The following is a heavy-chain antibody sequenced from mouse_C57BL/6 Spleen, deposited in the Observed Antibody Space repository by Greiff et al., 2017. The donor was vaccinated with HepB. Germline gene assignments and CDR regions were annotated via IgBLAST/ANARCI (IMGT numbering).Heavy chain of an antibody. CDR2: INPNNGGT. V-gene: IGHV1-26*01. J-gene: IGHJ2*01. D-gene: IGHD2-3*01. CDR1: GYTFTDYY. Sequence: EVQLQQSGPELVKPGASVKISCKASGYTFTDYYMNWVKQSHGKSLEWIGDINPNNGGTSYNQKFKGKATLTVDKSSSTAYMELRSLTSEDSAVYYCARSGVTHYFDYWGQGTTLTVSS. CDR3: ARSGVTHYFDY.